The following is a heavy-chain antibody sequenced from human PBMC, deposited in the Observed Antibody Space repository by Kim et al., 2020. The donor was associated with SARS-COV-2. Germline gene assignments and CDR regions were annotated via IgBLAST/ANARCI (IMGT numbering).Heavy chain of an antibody. Sequence: SETLSLTCTVSGGSISSGGYYWSWIRQHPGKGLEWIGYIYYSGSTYYNPSLKSRVTISVDTSKNQFSLKLSSVTAADTAVYYCARDRAEYGDYWFDPWGQGTLVTVSS. CDR1: GGSISSGGYY. V-gene: IGHV4-31*03. J-gene: IGHJ5*02. CDR2: IYYSGST. CDR3: ARDRAEYGDYWFDP. D-gene: IGHD4-17*01.